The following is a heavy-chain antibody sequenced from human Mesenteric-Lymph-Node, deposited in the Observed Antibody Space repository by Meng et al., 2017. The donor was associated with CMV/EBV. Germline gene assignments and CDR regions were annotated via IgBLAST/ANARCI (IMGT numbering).Heavy chain of an antibody. Sequence: QGQVPQWVDGLLKPAQPLPLTCAVYGGSFSGYYWSWIRQPPGEGLEWIGEINHSGSTNYNPSLKSRVTISVDTSKNQFSLKLSSVTAADTAVYYCARHQRWLKSEGGFNYWGQGTLVTVSS. CDR3: ARHQRWLKSEGGFNY. J-gene: IGHJ4*02. CDR2: INHSGST. D-gene: IGHD4-23*01. CDR1: GGSFSGYY. V-gene: IGHV4-34*01.